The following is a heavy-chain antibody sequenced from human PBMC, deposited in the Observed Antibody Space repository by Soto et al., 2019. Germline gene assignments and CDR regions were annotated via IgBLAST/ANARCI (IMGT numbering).Heavy chain of an antibody. CDR2: IYYSGST. Sequence: PSETLSLTCTVSGGSISSGAYYWSWILQPPGKGLEWIGSIYYSGSTYYNPSLKSRVTISVDTSKNQFSLKLSSVTAADTAVYYCARPSSSWDFGTFDYWGQGTLVTVS. D-gene: IGHD6-13*01. J-gene: IGHJ4*02. V-gene: IGHV4-39*01. CDR3: ARPSSSWDFGTFDY. CDR1: GGSISSGAYY.